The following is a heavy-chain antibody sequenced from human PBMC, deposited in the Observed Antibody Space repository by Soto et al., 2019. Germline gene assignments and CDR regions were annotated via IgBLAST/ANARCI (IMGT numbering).Heavy chain of an antibody. V-gene: IGHV1-2*04. D-gene: IGHD2-8*01. CDR1: GYSSTDYH. J-gene: IGHJ6*02. Sequence: SVKVSCTASGYSSTDYHIHSVRQAPGQGLEPSGRINPKSGGTSTAQKFQGWVTMTTDTSISTASMELTRLTSDDTAIYYCARGDSTDCSNGVCSFVDNHDMDVWGQGTTVTVSS. CDR3: ARGDSTDCSNGVCSFVDNHDMDV. CDR2: INPKSGGT.